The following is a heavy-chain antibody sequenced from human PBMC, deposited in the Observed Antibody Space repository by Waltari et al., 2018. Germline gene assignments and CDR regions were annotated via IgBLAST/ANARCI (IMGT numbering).Heavy chain of an antibody. D-gene: IGHD5-12*01. V-gene: IGHV3-23*04. Sequence: EVQLVESGGGLVQPGGSLRLSCAASGFTFRRYALSWVRQAPGKGLEWVSAISGSGGSTYYADSVKGRFTISRDNSKNTLYLQMNSLRAEDTAVYYCAKDRDERRRDGYNLRDYWGQGTLVTVSS. CDR3: AKDRDERRRDGYNLRDY. J-gene: IGHJ4*02. CDR2: ISGSGGST. CDR1: GFTFRRYA.